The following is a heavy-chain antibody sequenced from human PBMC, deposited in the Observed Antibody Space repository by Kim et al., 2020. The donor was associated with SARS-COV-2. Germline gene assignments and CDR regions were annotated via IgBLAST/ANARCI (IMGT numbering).Heavy chain of an antibody. J-gene: IGHJ5*02. V-gene: IGHV1-2*06. CDR1: GYTFTGYY. CDR2: INPNSGGT. Sequence: ASVKVSCKASGYTFTGYYMHWVRQAPGQGLEWMGRINPNSGGTNYAQKFQGRVTMTRDTSISTAYMELSRLRSDDTAVYYCASSPRYVYGSGSPTLDPWGQGTLVTVSS. CDR3: ASSPRYVYGSGSPTLDP. D-gene: IGHD3-10*01.